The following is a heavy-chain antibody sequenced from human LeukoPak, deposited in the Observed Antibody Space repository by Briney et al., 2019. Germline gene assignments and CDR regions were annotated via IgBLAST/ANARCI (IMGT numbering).Heavy chain of an antibody. CDR2: MKQDGSDK. J-gene: IGHJ5*02. CDR3: AVAETVNSYDRLRLHH. Sequence: GGALEIPCAGSGFNFSGHWMSLVRQAPGKGLELVANMKQDGSDKYYVDSVKGRFTISRDNAKNSLYLQMDSLRAEDTAVYYCAVAETVNSYDRLRLHHWGQGTLVTVSS. D-gene: IGHD3-22*01. V-gene: IGHV3-7*01. CDR1: GFNFSGHW.